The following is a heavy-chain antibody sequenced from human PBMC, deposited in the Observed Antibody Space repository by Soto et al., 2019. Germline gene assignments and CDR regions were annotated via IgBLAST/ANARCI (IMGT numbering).Heavy chain of an antibody. CDR1: GGSISSGDYY. Sequence: SETLSLTCAVSGGSISSGDYYWSWIRQPPGKGLEWIGYIYYSGSTYYNPSLKSRVTISVDTSKNQFSLKLSSVTAADTAVYYCARVAENWFDPWGQGTLVTVSS. V-gene: IGHV4-30-4*01. CDR2: IYYSGST. CDR3: ARVAENWFDP. J-gene: IGHJ5*02.